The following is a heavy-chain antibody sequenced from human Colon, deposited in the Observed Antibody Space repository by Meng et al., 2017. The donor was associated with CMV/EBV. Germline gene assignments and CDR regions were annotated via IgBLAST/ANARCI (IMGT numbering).Heavy chain of an antibody. CDR1: GGSFSGYY. J-gene: IGHJ4*02. CDR3: ARGLYGSGRHQIDY. V-gene: IGHV4-34*01. D-gene: IGHD3-10*01. Sequence: GKRQPWGAGLLKPSETLSPTCAVDGGSFSGYYWSWIRQPPGKGLEWIGEINHSGSTNYNPSLKSRVTISVDTSKNQFSLKLSSVTAADTAVYYCARGLYGSGRHQIDYWGQGTLVTVSS. CDR2: INHSGST.